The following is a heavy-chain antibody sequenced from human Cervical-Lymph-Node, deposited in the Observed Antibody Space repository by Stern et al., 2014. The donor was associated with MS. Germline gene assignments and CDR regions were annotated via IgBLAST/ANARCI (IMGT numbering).Heavy chain of an antibody. CDR2: INPSAGST. V-gene: IGHV1-46*01. D-gene: IGHD6-19*01. CDR3: AREVAGHRLGMMDV. CDR1: GNTFTRDY. J-gene: IGHJ6*02. Sequence: VQLEQSGAEVKKPGASVKVSCKASGNTFTRDYIHWVRQAPGQGLEWMGIINPSAGSTSYAQKFQGRVTMTRDTSTSTVYMELSSLRSEDTAVYYCAREVAGHRLGMMDVWGQGTTVTVSS.